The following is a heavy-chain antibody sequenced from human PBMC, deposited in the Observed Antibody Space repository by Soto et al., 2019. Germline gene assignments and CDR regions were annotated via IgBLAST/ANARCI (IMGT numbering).Heavy chain of an antibody. CDR2: IYYGGNT. Sequence: QVQLRESGPGVVKPSETLSLICAVSSGSVTSGRFFWSWVRQHPGKGLEWIGHIYYGGNTYYHPSLKSRGAMSVDTSNNRSSLTLSALTAADTAVYYCARSLPGGTIFYMDVWGEGTTVTVSS. V-gene: IGHV4-31*02. J-gene: IGHJ6*03. D-gene: IGHD2-2*01. CDR1: SGSVTSGRFF. CDR3: ARSLPGGTIFYMDV.